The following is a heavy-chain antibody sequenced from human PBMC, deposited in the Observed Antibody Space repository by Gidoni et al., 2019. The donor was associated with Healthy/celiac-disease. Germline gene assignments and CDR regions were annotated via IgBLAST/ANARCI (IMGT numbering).Heavy chain of an antibody. D-gene: IGHD3-3*01. Sequence: EVQLLESGGGLVQTGGSLRLSCAASGFTFSSYAMSWVRQAQGKGREWVSAIRGIGGSTYYADSVKGRFTISRDNSKNTLYLQMNSLRAEDTAVYYCAKRGSSYYDFLVGMDVWGQGTTVTVSS. CDR2: IRGIGGST. CDR3: AKRGSSYYDFLVGMDV. V-gene: IGHV3-23*01. J-gene: IGHJ6*02. CDR1: GFTFSSYA.